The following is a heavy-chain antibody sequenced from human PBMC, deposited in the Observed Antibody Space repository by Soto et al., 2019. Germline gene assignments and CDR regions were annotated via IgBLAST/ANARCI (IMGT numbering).Heavy chain of an antibody. Sequence: SETLSLSCTVSGGSISSGDYYWSWIRKPPGKGREWIGYIYYSGSTYYNPSLKSRVTISVDTSKNQFSLKLSSVTAADTAVYYCARIAAAGTREYFDYWGQGTLVTVSS. D-gene: IGHD6-13*01. V-gene: IGHV4-30-4*01. J-gene: IGHJ4*02. CDR3: ARIAAAGTREYFDY. CDR2: IYYSGST. CDR1: GGSISSGDYY.